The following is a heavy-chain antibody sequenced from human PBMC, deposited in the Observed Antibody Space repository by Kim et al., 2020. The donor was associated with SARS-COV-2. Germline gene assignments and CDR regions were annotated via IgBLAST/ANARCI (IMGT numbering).Heavy chain of an antibody. V-gene: IGHV4-59*01. Sequence: SETLSLTCTVSGGSISSYYWSWIRQPPGKGLEWIGYIYYSGSTNYNPSLKSRVTISVDTSKNQFSLKLSSVTAADTAVYYCASVVATPPKYYDYGMDVWGQGTTVTVSS. CDR3: ASVVATPPKYYDYGMDV. D-gene: IGHD5-12*01. CDR1: GGSISSYY. CDR2: IYYSGST. J-gene: IGHJ6*02.